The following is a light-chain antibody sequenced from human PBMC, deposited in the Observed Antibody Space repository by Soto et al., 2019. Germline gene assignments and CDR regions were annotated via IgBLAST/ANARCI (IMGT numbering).Light chain of an antibody. CDR1: QSVSSSY. J-gene: IGKJ5*01. Sequence: EIVLTQSPCTLSLSPGERATLSCRASQSVSSSYLAWYQQKPGHAPRLLIYGASTSATGIPASFTGSGSGTEFTLTISSLQFEDFAVYYCQQYNNWPPPTFGQGTRLEIK. CDR2: GAS. CDR3: QQYNNWPPPT. V-gene: IGKV3-15*01.